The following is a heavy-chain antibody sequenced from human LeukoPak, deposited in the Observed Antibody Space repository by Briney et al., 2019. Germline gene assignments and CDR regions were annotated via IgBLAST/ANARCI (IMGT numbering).Heavy chain of an antibody. Sequence: GGSLRLSCSASGFAFSRFAMTWVRHLPGKGLDWVSTISGNGHQTYYGDSVKGRFSVSRDNSKNILYLQMDSLRADDSALYYRAKDANYYDSSGFFIPFDYWGQGTLVTVSS. D-gene: IGHD3-22*01. CDR2: ISGNGHQT. CDR3: AKDANYYDSSGFFIPFDY. V-gene: IGHV3-23*01. CDR1: GFAFSRFA. J-gene: IGHJ4*02.